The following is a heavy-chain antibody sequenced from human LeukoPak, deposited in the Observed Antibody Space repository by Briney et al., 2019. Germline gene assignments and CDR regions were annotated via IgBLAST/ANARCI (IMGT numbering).Heavy chain of an antibody. CDR1: GYTFTSYG. V-gene: IGHV1-18*01. CDR3: ARDRGPVVTANWFDP. Sequence: ASVEVSCKASGYTFTSYGISWVRQAPGQGLEWMGWISAYNGNTNYAQKLQGRVTMTTDTSTSTAYMELRSLRSDDTAVYYCARDRGPVVTANWFDPWGQGTLVTVSS. J-gene: IGHJ5*02. D-gene: IGHD2-21*02. CDR2: ISAYNGNT.